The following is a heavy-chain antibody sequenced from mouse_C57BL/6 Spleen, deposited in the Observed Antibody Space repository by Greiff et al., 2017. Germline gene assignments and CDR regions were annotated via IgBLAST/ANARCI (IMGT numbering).Heavy chain of an antibody. D-gene: IGHD3-1*01. CDR2: IYPGSGNT. J-gene: IGHJ2*01. CDR3: ARSGDYFGC. CDR1: GYTFTRYW. V-gene: IGHV1-55*01. Sequence: QVQLQQPGAELVKPGASVKMSCKASGYTFTRYWITWVKQRPGQGLAWIGDIYPGSGNTNYNKKFKSKATLTVDTSSSTAYMQLSSLTSEDSAVYYCARSGDYFGCWGKGTTLTVAS.